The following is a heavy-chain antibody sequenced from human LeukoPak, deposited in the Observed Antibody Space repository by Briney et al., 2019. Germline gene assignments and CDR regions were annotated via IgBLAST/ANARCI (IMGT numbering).Heavy chain of an antibody. CDR2: IERDASNT. CDR3: TRDGSGSRKPFDY. J-gene: IGHJ4*02. D-gene: IGHD1-26*01. CDR1: GFTFSSYA. V-gene: IGHV3-74*01. Sequence: PGGSLRLSCAASGFTFSSYAMSWVRQAPGKGLMWVARIERDASNTRYADSVKGRFTISRDNANRTLFLQMNSLRAEDTAVYYCTRDGSGSRKPFDYWGQGTLVTVSS.